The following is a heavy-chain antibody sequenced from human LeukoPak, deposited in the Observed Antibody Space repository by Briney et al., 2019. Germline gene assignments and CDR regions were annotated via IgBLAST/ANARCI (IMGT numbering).Heavy chain of an antibody. CDR3: AKDAYGGNAYFDY. D-gene: IGHD4-23*01. CDR2: IWYDGSNK. CDR1: GFTFSSYG. J-gene: IGHJ4*02. V-gene: IGHV3-33*06. Sequence: QPGGSLRLSCAASGFTFSSYGMHWVRQAPGKGLEWVAVIWYDGSNKYYADSVKGRFTISRDNSKNTLYLQMNSLRAEDTAVYYCAKDAYGGNAYFDYWGQGTLVTVSS.